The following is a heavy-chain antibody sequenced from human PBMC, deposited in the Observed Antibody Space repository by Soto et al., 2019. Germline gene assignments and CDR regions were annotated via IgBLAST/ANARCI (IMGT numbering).Heavy chain of an antibody. CDR2: ISNGGHAT. CDR3: AKVTWSGERC. CDR1: ECPSRTYD. V-gene: IGHV3-23*01. D-gene: IGHD3-10*01. J-gene: IGHJ4*02. Sequence: EVQMLESGGDLIQPGVSLRLSCAASECPSRTYDMSWVRQAPGKGLEWVAAISNGGHATHYADTVRGRFTISKDDSKNTLYLQMNSLREDDTALYYCAKVTWSGERCWGRGTLVTVSS.